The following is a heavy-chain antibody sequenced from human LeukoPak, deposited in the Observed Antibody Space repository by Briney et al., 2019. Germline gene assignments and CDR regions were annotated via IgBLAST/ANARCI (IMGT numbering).Heavy chain of an antibody. V-gene: IGHV3-21*01. J-gene: IGHJ4*02. CDR2: ISSSSSYI. CDR1: GFTFSSYS. CDR3: ARDPPHPVWAVTTHSFAY. D-gene: IGHD4-17*01. Sequence: PGGSLRLSCAASGFTFSSYSMNWVRQAPGKGLEWVSSISSSSSYIYYADSVKGRFTISRDNAKNSLYLQMNSLRAEDTAVYYSARDPPHPVWAVTTHSFAYWGQGTLVTVSS.